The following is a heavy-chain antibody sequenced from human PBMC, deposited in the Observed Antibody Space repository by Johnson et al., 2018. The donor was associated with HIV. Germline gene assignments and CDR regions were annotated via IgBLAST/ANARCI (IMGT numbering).Heavy chain of an antibody. Sequence: MLLVESGGGLVQPGRSLRLSCAASGFTFDDYAMHWVRQAPGKGLQYVSVISSDGGSTYYANSVKGRFTISRDNSKNTLYLQMNSLRAEDTAVYYCARDVAATMIVVGGAYDAFDIWGQGTMVTVSS. CDR1: GFTFDDYA. CDR2: ISSDGGST. CDR3: ARDVAATMIVVGGAYDAFDI. D-gene: IGHD3-22*01. J-gene: IGHJ3*02. V-gene: IGHV3-64*01.